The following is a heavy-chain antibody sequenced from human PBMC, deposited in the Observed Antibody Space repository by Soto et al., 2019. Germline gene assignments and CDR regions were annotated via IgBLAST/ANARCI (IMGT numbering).Heavy chain of an antibody. V-gene: IGHV4-59*07. Sequence: SDTLSLTCSVSGGSISGHYWTWIRQSPGKGLEWIGYIFYSGSTNYNPSLKSRVTISVDTSKNQFSLKMSSVTAADTAVYYCARLVSSGWFPDYWGRGTLVTFSS. CDR3: ARLVSSGWFPDY. CDR2: IFYSGST. CDR1: GGSISGHY. J-gene: IGHJ4*02. D-gene: IGHD6-19*01.